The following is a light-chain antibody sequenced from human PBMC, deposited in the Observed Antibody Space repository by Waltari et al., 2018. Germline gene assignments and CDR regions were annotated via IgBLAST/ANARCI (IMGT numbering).Light chain of an antibody. Sequence: EIVLTQSPGTLSLSLGERATLSCRASQSVSRALTWYQQKPGQAPRLLIYGASTRATGIPDRCSGSCSGTDFSLTISRLGPDDFAVYYCQHYLRLPVTFGQGTTVE. CDR3: QHYLRLPVT. V-gene: IGKV3-20*01. CDR1: QSVSRA. CDR2: GAS. J-gene: IGKJ1*01.